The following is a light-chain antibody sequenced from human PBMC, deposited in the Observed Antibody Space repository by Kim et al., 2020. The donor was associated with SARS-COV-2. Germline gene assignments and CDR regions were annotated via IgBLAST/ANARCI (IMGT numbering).Light chain of an antibody. V-gene: IGLV2-8*01. J-gene: IGLJ2*01. Sequence: QSALTQPPSASGSPGQSVAISCTGTTSDVGANNYVSWYQQYPGKDPKLILYVLTKRPSGVPDRFSGSKSGNTASLTVSGLQAEDEAHYFCSSYAGTNNVRFGGGTQLTVL. CDR3: SSYAGTNNVR. CDR1: TSDVGANNY. CDR2: VLT.